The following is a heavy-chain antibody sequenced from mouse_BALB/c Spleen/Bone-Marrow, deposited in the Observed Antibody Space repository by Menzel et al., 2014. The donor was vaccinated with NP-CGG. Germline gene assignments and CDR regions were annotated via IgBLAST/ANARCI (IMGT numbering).Heavy chain of an antibody. V-gene: IGHV1-77*01. CDR1: GYTFTDYV. CDR3: AKLDGNYRYAMDY. CDR2: IYPGSGST. J-gene: IGHJ4*01. Sequence: QVQLQQSGPELVKPGASVKMSCKASGYTFTDYVITWVKQRTGQGLEWIGEIYPGSGSTYYNEKSKGKATLTADKSSNTAYMQLGSLTSEDSAVYFCAKLDGNYRYAMDYRGQGTSVTVSS. D-gene: IGHD2-1*01.